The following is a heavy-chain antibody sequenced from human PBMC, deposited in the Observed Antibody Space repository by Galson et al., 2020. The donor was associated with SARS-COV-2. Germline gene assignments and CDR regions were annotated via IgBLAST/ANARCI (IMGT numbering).Heavy chain of an antibody. V-gene: IGHV4-4*02. CDR3: ARATYDILTGYYRPYFDY. J-gene: IGHJ4*02. D-gene: IGHD3-9*01. CDR1: GGSISSSNW. CDR2: IYHSGST. Sequence: SETLSLTCAVSGGSISSSNWWSWVRQPPGKGLEWIGEIYHSGSTNYNPSLKSRVTISVDKSKNQFSLKLSSVTAADTAVYYCARATYDILTGYYRPYFDYWGQGTLVTVSS.